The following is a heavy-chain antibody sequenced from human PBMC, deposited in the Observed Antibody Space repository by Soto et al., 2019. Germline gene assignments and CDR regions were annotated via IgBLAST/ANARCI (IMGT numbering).Heavy chain of an antibody. CDR2: IYYSGST. CDR1: GGSISSYY. D-gene: IGHD5-12*01. CDR3: ARGENFQYGGRTHYFDY. V-gene: IGHV4-59*01. Sequence: QVQLQESGPGLVKPSETLSLTCTVSGGSISSYYWSWIRQPPGKGLEWIGYIYYSGSTNYNPSLKSRVTISVDTSKNQFSLKLSSVTAADTAVYYCARGENFQYGGRTHYFDYWGQGTLVTVSS. J-gene: IGHJ4*02.